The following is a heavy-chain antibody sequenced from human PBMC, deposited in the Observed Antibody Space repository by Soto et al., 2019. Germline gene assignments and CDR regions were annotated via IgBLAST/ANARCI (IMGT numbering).Heavy chain of an antibody. CDR2: IRDKPNSYST. Sequence: EVQLVESGGGLVQPGGSLRLSCVVSGFSLSDHFMEWVRQAPGKGLEWVGRIRDKPNSYSTDYGASVKGRFTMSRDDSKNSAFLXMXSXKAEDTAVYYCAIPVAGTTDYWGQGTLVTVSS. D-gene: IGHD6-19*01. CDR1: GFSLSDHF. CDR3: AIPVAGTTDY. V-gene: IGHV3-72*01. J-gene: IGHJ4*02.